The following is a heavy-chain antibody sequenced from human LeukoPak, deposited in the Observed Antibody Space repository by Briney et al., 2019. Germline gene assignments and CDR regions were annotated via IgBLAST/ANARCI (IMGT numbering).Heavy chain of an antibody. J-gene: IGHJ3*02. D-gene: IGHD2-15*01. CDR2: INPNSGGT. CDR1: GYTFTGYY. V-gene: IGHV1-2*02. CDR3: ASGSCSGGSCYPDDAFDI. Sequence: ASVKVSCKASGYTFTGYYMHWVRQAPGQGLEWMGWINPNSGGTNYAQKFQGRVTMTRDTSTSTAYMELSRLRSDDTAVYYCASGSCSGGSCYPDDAFDIWGQGTMVTVSS.